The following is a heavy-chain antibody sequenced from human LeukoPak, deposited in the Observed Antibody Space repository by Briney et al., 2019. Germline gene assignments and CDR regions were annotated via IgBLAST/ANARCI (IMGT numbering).Heavy chain of an antibody. CDR2: IYSSGSN. CDR1: GGSISGYF. J-gene: IGHJ4*02. V-gene: IGHV4-4*07. D-gene: IGHD5-12*01. Sequence: SETLSLTCPVSGGSISGYFWSWIRQPAGKGLEWIGRIYSSGSNNYNPSLKSRVTMSLDTSKNHLSLNLSSVTAADTAVYYCAREPTSGREPTSGRPLDYWGQGTLVTVSS. CDR3: AREPTSGREPTSGRPLDY.